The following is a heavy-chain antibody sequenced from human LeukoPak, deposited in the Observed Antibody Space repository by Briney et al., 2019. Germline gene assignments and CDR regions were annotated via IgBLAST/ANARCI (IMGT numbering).Heavy chain of an antibody. CDR3: ARDLVLGDSVYDLIY. CDR1: GYTFTGYY. J-gene: IGHJ4*02. V-gene: IGHV1-2*02. CDR2: INPNSGGT. D-gene: IGHD5/OR15-5a*01. Sequence: ASVKVSCKASGYTFTGYYLHWVRQAPGQGLEWMGWINPNSGGTNYAQKFQGRVTMTRDTSISTAYMELSRLRSDDTAVYYCARDLVLGDSVYDLIYWGQGTLVTVSS.